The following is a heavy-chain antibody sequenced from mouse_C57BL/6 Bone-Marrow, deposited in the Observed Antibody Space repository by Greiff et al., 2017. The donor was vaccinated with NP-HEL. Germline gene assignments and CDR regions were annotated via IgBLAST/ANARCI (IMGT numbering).Heavy chain of an antibody. CDR2: IWSGGST. D-gene: IGHD1-1*01. CDR1: GFSLTSYG. Sequence: VQLQESGPGLVQPSQSLSITCTVSGFSLTSYGVHWVRQSPGKGLEWLGVIWSGGSTDYNAAFISRLSISKDNSKSQVFFKMNSLQADDTAIYYCARNSPYYYGSSYWYFDVWGTGTTVTVSS. V-gene: IGHV2-2*01. J-gene: IGHJ1*03. CDR3: ARNSPYYYGSSYWYFDV.